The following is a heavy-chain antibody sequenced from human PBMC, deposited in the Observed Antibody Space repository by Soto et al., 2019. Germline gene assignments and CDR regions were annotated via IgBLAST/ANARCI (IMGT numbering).Heavy chain of an antibody. CDR2: IYHSGTT. CDR1: GDSISSGYY. J-gene: IGHJ4*02. V-gene: IGHV4-38-2*01. Sequence: PSETLSLTCAVSGDSISSGYYWAWIRQPPGKGLEWIGSIYHSGTTYYNPSLKSRVTISVDTSKNQFSLRLSSVTAADSAVYYCARHGSNWGQGTLVTVSS. CDR3: ARHGSN.